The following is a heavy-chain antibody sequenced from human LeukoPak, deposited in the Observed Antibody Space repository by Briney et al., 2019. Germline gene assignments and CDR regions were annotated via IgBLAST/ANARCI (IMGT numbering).Heavy chain of an antibody. D-gene: IGHD5-24*01. V-gene: IGHV3-30*04. J-gene: IGHJ4*02. Sequence: GGSLRLSCAASGFTFSTNAMHWVRPAPGKGLEWVAVISYDGSAKYYADSLRGRFTISRDNSKNTLYLQMNSLRPEDTAVYYCARSPLDGYNYLDYWGQGTLVTVSS. CDR3: ARSPLDGYNYLDY. CDR1: GFTFSTNA. CDR2: ISYDGSAK.